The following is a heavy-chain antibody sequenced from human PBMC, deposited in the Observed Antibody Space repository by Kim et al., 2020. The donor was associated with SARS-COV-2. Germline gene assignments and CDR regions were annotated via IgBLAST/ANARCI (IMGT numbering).Heavy chain of an antibody. CDR1: GGSISSYY. V-gene: IGHV4-59*13. CDR2: IYYSGST. CDR3: ARDRGSYYYDNPKTNWFDP. D-gene: IGHD3-22*01. J-gene: IGHJ5*02. Sequence: SETLSLTCTVSGGSISSYYWSWIRQPPGKGLEWIGYIYYSGSTNYNPSLKSRVTISVDTSKNQFSLKLSSVTAADTAVYYCARDRGSYYYDNPKTNWFDPWGQGTLVTVSS.